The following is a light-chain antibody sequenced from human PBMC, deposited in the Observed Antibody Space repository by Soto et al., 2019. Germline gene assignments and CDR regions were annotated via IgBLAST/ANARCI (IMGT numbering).Light chain of an antibody. CDR2: DAS. V-gene: IGKV1-5*01. CDR1: QSLNSL. CDR3: QQYNSYSSWT. J-gene: IGKJ1*01. Sequence: DIQMTQSPSTLSASVGDRVTITCRASQSLNSLLAWYQQKPGRAPKLLIYDASTLESGVPSRFSGSGSGTKFTLTISSLQTDDFATYYCQQYNSYSSWTFGQGTKVDNK.